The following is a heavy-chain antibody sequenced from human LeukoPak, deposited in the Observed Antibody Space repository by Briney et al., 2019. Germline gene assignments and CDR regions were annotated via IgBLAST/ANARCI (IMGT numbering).Heavy chain of an antibody. Sequence: PGGSLRLSCAASGFVVSDDYISWVRQIPGKGLEWVSVIYSGGATFYADSVKGRFTISRDNSKNTVHLQMNSLRAEDTAVYYCASGGKYCTGGACYGDWGQGTLVTVSS. CDR1: GFVVSDDY. J-gene: IGHJ4*02. CDR2: IYSGGAT. CDR3: ASGGKYCTGGACYGD. D-gene: IGHD2-8*02. V-gene: IGHV3-53*01.